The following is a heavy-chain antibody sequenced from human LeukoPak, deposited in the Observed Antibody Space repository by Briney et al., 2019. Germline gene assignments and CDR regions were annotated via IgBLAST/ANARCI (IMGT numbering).Heavy chain of an antibody. Sequence: PSETLSLTCTVSGSSISSYYWSWIRQPPGKGPEWIGYIYYSGSTNYNPSLKSRVTISVDTSKNQFSLKLSSVTAADTAVYYCARDQVAAAGTDAFDIWGQGTMVTVSS. CDR3: ARDQVAAAGTDAFDI. V-gene: IGHV4-59*12. CDR2: IYYSGST. D-gene: IGHD6-13*01. J-gene: IGHJ3*02. CDR1: GSSISSYY.